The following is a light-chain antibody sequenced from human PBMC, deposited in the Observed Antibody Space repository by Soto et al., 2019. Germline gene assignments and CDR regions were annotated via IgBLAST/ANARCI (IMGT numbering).Light chain of an antibody. J-gene: IGKJ3*01. CDR1: QSVSSN. CDR2: AAS. V-gene: IGKV1-39*01. Sequence: DIQMTQSPSSLSASAGDRVTITCRASQSVSSNLNWYQQKPGKAPKLLIYAASSLQSGVPSRFSGSGSGTDFTLTISSLQPEDFATYYCPQSYSTPLTFGPGTKVDIK. CDR3: PQSYSTPLT.